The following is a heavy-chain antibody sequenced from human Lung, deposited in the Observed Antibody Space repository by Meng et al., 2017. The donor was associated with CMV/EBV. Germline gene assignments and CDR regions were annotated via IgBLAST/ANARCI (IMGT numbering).Heavy chain of an antibody. CDR2: TYQSGST. CDR1: GCLLSRCYG. D-gene: IGHD5-24*01. CDR3: ATQESRDGHNPY. Sequence: SVPVSPPVVVLGCLLSRCYGLASSRLSQGTGLDWIGETYQSGSTNSNPSRKSRVTSSMGKSNNQLSLKLNSVTAADTAVYYWATQESRDGHNPYWGQGTLVTVSS. J-gene: IGHJ4*02. V-gene: IGHV4-4*02.